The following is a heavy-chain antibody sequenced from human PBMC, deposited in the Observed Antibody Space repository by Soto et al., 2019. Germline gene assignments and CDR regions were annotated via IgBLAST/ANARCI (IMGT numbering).Heavy chain of an antibody. V-gene: IGHV4-34*01. CDR3: ARGILRSDFDY. CDR2: INHSGST. J-gene: IGHJ4*02. CDR1: GGCFSGYY. Sequence: PSETLSLTCAVYGGCFSGYYWSWIRQPPGKGLEWIGEINHSGSTNYNPSLKSRVTISVDTSKNQFSLKLSSVTAADTAVYYCARGILRSDFDYWGQGTLVTVSS. D-gene: IGHD5-12*01.